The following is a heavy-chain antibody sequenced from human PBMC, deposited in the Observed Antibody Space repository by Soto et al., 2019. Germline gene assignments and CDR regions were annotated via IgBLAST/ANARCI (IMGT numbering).Heavy chain of an antibody. D-gene: IGHD6-13*01. CDR3: AREGQPAAGTTPHN. J-gene: IGHJ4*02. V-gene: IGHV3-30*04. CDR2: ISYDGGKK. CDR1: GFNFSSYA. Sequence: GGSLRLSCAASGFNFSSYAMHWVRQAPGKGLEWVAVISYDGGKKYYADSVKGRFTISRDNSQNTLYVEMTSLSAEDTAVYYCAREGQPAAGTTPHNWGQGTLVTVSS.